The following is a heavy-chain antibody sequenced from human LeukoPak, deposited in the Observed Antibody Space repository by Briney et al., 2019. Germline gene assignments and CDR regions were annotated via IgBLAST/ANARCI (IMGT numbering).Heavy chain of an antibody. D-gene: IGHD3-9*01. Sequence: GRCLRLSCAASGFTFSSYAMHWVRQAPGKGLEWVAVISYDGSNKYYADSVKGRFTISRDNSKNTLYLQMNSLRAEDTAVYYCARDRPTYDILTGSAFDYWGQGTLVTVSS. V-gene: IGHV3-30-3*01. CDR1: GFTFSSYA. J-gene: IGHJ4*02. CDR3: ARDRPTYDILTGSAFDY. CDR2: ISYDGSNK.